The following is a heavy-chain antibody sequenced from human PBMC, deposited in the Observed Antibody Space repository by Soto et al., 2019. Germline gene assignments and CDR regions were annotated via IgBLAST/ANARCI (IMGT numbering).Heavy chain of an antibody. CDR2: IDPSDSYT. D-gene: IGHD3-3*01. CDR1: GYSFTSYW. Sequence: GESLKISCKGSGYSFTSYWISWVRQMPGKGLEWMGRIDPSDSYTNYSPPFQGHVTISADKSISTAYLQWSSLKASDTAMYYCARPAYYDFWSGQWPFDYWGQGTLVTVSS. J-gene: IGHJ4*02. CDR3: ARPAYYDFWSGQWPFDY. V-gene: IGHV5-10-1*01.